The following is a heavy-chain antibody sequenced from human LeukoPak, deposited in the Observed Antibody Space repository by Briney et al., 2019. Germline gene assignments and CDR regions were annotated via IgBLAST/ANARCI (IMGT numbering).Heavy chain of an antibody. J-gene: IGHJ4*02. CDR3: AGGVVAALDFDY. CDR1: GGSLSSYY. Sequence: SETLSLTCTVSGGSLSSYYWSSIRQPPGKGLEWIGYIYYSGSTNHNPSLKSRVTISVDTSKNQFSLKLSSVTAADTAVYYCAGGVVAALDFDYWGQGTLVTVSS. CDR2: IYYSGST. D-gene: IGHD2-15*01. V-gene: IGHV4-59*01.